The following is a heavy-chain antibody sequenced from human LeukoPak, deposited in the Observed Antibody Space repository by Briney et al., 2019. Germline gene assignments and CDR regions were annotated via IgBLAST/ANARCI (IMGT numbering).Heavy chain of an antibody. CDR1: GFTLSNYW. CDR2: IYTDGIFT. V-gene: IGHV3-74*01. CDR3: ARADGDFDY. J-gene: IGHJ4*02. D-gene: IGHD4-17*01. Sequence: GGSLRLSCAASGFTLSNYWMHWVRRPPGKGLVWVSRIYTDGIFTNYADSVKGRFTISRDNAKNTLYLQMNSLRAEDTAVYYCARADGDFDYWGQGTLVTVSS.